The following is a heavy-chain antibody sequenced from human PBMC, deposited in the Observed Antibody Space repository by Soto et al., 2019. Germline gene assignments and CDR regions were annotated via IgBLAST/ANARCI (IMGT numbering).Heavy chain of an antibody. CDR3: AGWDCSSTSWRSNAFDI. D-gene: IGHD2-2*01. CDR2: ISTYNGNT. Sequence: QVQLVQSGVEVKKPGASVKVSCKASGYTFTSYGISWVRQAPGQGLEWMGWISTYNGNTNYAQKLQGRVTMTTDPSTSIAYMELRSLRSDDTGVYYCAGWDCSSTSWRSNAFDIWGQRTMGTRSS. J-gene: IGHJ3*02. V-gene: IGHV1-18*01. CDR1: GYTFTSYG.